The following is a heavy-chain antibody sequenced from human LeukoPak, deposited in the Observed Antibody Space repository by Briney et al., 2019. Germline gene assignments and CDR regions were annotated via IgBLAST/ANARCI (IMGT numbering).Heavy chain of an antibody. D-gene: IGHD3-9*01. CDR3: ARAPLRYFDWDPHFDDAFDI. V-gene: IGHV3-7*03. CDR1: GFTFSSYW. CDR2: IKQDGSEK. J-gene: IGHJ3*02. Sequence: GGSLRLSCAASGFTFSSYWMSWVRQAPGKGLEWVANIKQDGSEKYYVDSVKGRFTISRDNAKNSLYLQMNSLRAEDTAVYYCARAPLRYFDWDPHFDDAFDIWGQGTMVTVSS.